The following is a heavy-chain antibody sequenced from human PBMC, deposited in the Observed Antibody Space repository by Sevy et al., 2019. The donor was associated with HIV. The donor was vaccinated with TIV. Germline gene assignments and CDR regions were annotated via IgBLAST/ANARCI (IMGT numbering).Heavy chain of an antibody. CDR1: GFTFSDYY. D-gene: IGHD6-6*01. CDR3: ARGSRYSSSSGGGYYYYYGMDV. V-gene: IGHV3-11*01. CDR2: ISSSGSTI. J-gene: IGHJ6*02. Sequence: GESLKISCAASGFTFSDYYMSWIRQAPGKGLEWVSYISSSGSTIYYADSVKGRFTISRDNAKNSLYLQMNSLRAEDTAVYYCARGSRYSSSSGGGYYYYYGMDVWGQGTTVTVSS.